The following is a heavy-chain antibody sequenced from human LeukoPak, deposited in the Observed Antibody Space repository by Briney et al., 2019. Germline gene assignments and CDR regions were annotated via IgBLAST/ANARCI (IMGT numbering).Heavy chain of an antibody. J-gene: IGHJ5*02. Sequence: PGGSLRLFCAGSGFNFDDYPMHWGRQAPREGLEWVSLISWDGGSTYYADSVKGRFTISRDNSKNSLYLQMNSLRTEDTALYYCAKEPSGYSSGWYGGSWFDPWGQGTLVTVSS. V-gene: IGHV3-43*01. CDR3: AKEPSGYSSGWYGGSWFDP. CDR2: ISWDGGST. D-gene: IGHD6-19*01. CDR1: GFNFDDYP.